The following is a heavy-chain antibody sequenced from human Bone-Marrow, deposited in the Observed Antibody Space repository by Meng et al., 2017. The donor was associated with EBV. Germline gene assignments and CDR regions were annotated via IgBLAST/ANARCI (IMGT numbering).Heavy chain of an antibody. CDR1: GYTLKNFD. V-gene: IGHV1-8*01. Sequence: QLLLGRAGAEGRKPVAAVTCSCKASGYTLKNFDTNGGQPATGKGLGGMEWMNPDIGTSGQAQKFPGKVPLTRNTSIRTAYMKRSSLRLEATAVYYCARVRGGGDYWGQGTLVTVSS. J-gene: IGHJ4*02. CDR2: MNPDIGTS. D-gene: IGHD1-26*01. CDR3: ARVRGGGDY.